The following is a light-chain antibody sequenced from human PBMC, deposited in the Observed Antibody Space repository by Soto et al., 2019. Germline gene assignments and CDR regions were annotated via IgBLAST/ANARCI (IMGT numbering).Light chain of an antibody. Sequence: EIVMTQSPATLSVSPGETATLSCRASQSVAFHLAWYQQKPGQGPGLLIYGAFTRATGIPARFSGSGSGTEFTLTISSLQSEDFAVYYCQQYKKWPPLTFGGGTKVEIK. J-gene: IGKJ4*01. CDR3: QQYKKWPPLT. V-gene: IGKV3-15*01. CDR1: QSVAFH. CDR2: GAF.